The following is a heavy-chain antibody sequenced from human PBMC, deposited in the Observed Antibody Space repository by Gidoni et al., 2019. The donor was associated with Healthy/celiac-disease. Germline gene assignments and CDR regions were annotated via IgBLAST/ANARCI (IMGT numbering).Heavy chain of an antibody. CDR1: GFTFSSYS. J-gene: IGHJ4*02. D-gene: IGHD6-19*01. CDR3: ARRRVPDY. V-gene: IGHV3-21*01. CDR2: IISSSSYI. Sequence: EVQLVESGGGLVKPGGSLSLSCAASGFTFSSYSMNWVRQAPGKGLEWVSSIISSSSYIYYADSVKGRFTISRDNAKNSLYLQMNSLRAEDTAVYYCARRRVPDYWGQGTLVTVSS.